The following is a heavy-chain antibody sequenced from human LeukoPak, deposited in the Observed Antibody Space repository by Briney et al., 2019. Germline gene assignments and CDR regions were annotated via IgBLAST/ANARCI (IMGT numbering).Heavy chain of an antibody. CDR3: ATGYSSGWYSGNWFDP. D-gene: IGHD6-19*01. V-gene: IGHV4-34*01. J-gene: IGHJ5*02. Sequence: SETLSLTCAVYGGSFSGYYWSWIRQPPGKGLEWIGEINHSGSTNYNPSLKSRVTISVDTSKNQFSLKLSSVTAADTAVYYCATGYSSGWYSGNWFDPWGQGTLVTVSS. CDR1: GGSFSGYY. CDR2: INHSGST.